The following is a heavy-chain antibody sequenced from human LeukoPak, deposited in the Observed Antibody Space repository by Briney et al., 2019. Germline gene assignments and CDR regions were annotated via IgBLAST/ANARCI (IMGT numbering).Heavy chain of an antibody. Sequence: SETLSLTCIVSGDSISRSGFYWSWIRQPPGKGLEWIGYIYYSGSTNYNPSLKSRVTISVDTSKNQFSLKLSSVTAADTAVYYCARHVRVAVAGLLFDYWGQGTLVTVSS. CDR3: ARHVRVAVAGLLFDY. V-gene: IGHV4-61*05. D-gene: IGHD6-19*01. CDR2: IYYSGST. J-gene: IGHJ4*02. CDR1: GDSISRSGFY.